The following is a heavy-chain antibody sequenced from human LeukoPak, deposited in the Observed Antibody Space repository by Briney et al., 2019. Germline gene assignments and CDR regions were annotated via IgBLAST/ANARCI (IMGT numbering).Heavy chain of an antibody. CDR3: ARLRPDYDILTGFPMDV. V-gene: IGHV4-59*01. J-gene: IGHJ6*02. CDR2: IYYSGST. CDR1: GGSISSYS. D-gene: IGHD3-9*01. Sequence: SETLSLTCSVSGGSISSYSWSWIRQPPGKRLEWIGYIYYSGSTNYNPSLKRRVTQSVDTSKNQFSLKLSSVTAVDTAVYYCARLRPDYDILTGFPMDVWGPGTTVTVSS.